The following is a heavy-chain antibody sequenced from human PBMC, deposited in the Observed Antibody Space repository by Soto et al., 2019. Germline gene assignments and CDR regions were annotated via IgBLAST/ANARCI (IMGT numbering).Heavy chain of an antibody. CDR3: ARLYCSASSCYSVGGFDI. CDR1: GFTFSTYG. J-gene: IGHJ3*02. CDR2: VWFDGSDK. D-gene: IGHD2-15*01. Sequence: GALRLSCAAAGFTFSTYGMHWVRQAPGKGLEGVALVWFDGSDKYSSDSVKGRFTISRDNSKNTLYLQMNSLRAEDTAVYYCARLYCSASSCYSVGGFDIWGQGTMVTVSS. V-gene: IGHV3-33*01.